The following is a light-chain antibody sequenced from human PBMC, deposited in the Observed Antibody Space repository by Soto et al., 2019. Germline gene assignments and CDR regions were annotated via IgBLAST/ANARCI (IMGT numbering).Light chain of an antibody. J-gene: IGLJ3*02. Sequence: QSALTQPASVSGSPGQPITISCTGTSSDVGGYNYVSWYQQHPGKAPKLMIYEVSNRPSGVSNRFSGSKSGNTASLTISGIQAEDEADYYCTSYTTSSTWVFGGGTQLTVL. CDR3: TSYTTSSTWV. V-gene: IGLV2-14*01. CDR2: EVS. CDR1: SSDVGGYNY.